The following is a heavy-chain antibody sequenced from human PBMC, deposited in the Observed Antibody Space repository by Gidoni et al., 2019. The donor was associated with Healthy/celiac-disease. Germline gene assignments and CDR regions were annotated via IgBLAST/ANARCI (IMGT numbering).Heavy chain of an antibody. V-gene: IGHV4-59*01. CDR3: ARDRSELQPEHLHDSSGYIYYYGMDV. D-gene: IGHD3-22*01. CDR1: GCSISSYS. J-gene: IGHJ6*02. Sequence: QVQLQESGPGLVKPSETLSLTCTVSGCSISSYSWSWIRQPTGKGLDCIGYIYYSGSTNYNPSLKSRVTISVDTSKNQFSLKLSSVTAADTAVYYCARDRSELQPEHLHDSSGYIYYYGMDVWGQGTTVTVSS. CDR2: IYYSGST.